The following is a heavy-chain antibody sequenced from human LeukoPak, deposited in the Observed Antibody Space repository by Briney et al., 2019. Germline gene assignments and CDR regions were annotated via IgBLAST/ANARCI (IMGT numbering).Heavy chain of an antibody. CDR2: IIPIFGTA. D-gene: IGHD1-26*01. V-gene: IGHV1-69*13. CDR1: GYTFTSYG. Sequence: ASVKVSCKASGYTFTSYGISWVRQAPGQGLEWMGGIIPIFGTANYAQKFQGRVTITADESTSTAYMELSSLRSEDTAVYYCASRAPHYSGSYYHRDYWGQGTLVTVSS. CDR3: ASRAPHYSGSYYHRDY. J-gene: IGHJ4*02.